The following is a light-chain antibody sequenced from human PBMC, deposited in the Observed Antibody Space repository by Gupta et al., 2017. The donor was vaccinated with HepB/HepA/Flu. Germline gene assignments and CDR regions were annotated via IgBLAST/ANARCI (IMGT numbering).Light chain of an antibody. CDR1: QSVSSK. Sequence: EIVITQSAATLSVSPGERATLYCRASQSVSSKLAWYQQKPGQAPRLLIYGASTRATGIPDRFSGSGSGTEFTLTISRLQSEDFAVYYCQQYNNWPCSFGQGTKLEIK. CDR2: GAS. J-gene: IGKJ2*04. V-gene: IGKV3-15*01. CDR3: QQYNNWPCS.